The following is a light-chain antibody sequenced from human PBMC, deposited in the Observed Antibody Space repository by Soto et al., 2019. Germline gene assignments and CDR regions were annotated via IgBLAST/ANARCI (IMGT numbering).Light chain of an antibody. CDR2: GAS. J-gene: IGKJ1*01. V-gene: IGKV3-20*01. Sequence: EIVLTQSPGTLSLSTGERDTLSCRASQSVSSSYLAWYQQKPGQAPRLLIYGASSRATGIPDRFSGSGSGTDFTLTITRLEPEDFAVYYCQQYGSSPPTFGQGTKVDIK. CDR3: QQYGSSPPT. CDR1: QSVSSSY.